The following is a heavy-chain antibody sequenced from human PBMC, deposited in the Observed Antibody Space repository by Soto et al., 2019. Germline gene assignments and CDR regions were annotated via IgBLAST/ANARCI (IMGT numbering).Heavy chain of an antibody. J-gene: IGHJ4*02. D-gene: IGHD5-12*01. CDR2: ISGSGGTT. CDR3: AKDRDGYGSAGFDY. Sequence: EVQLLESGGGLVQPGGSLRLSCAASGFTFSNYAMSWVRQAPGKGLEWVSGISGSGGTTYYADSVKGRFTISRDNSKNTLYLQMNSLRAEDTAVYYGAKDRDGYGSAGFDYWGQGTLVTVSS. V-gene: IGHV3-23*01. CDR1: GFTFSNYA.